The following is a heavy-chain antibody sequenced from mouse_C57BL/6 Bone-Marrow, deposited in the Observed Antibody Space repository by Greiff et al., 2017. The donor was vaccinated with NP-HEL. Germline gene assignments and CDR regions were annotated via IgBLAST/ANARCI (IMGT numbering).Heavy chain of an antibody. J-gene: IGHJ4*01. CDR2: IDPSDSYT. Sequence: QVQLQQPGAELVRPGTSVKLSCKASGYTFTSYWMHWVKQRLGQGLEWIGVIDPSDSYTNYNQKFKGKATLTVDTSSSTAYMQLSSLTSEDSAVYYCARIYYYGSSYEVNYAMDYWGQGTSVTVSS. CDR1: GYTFTSYW. D-gene: IGHD1-1*01. V-gene: IGHV1-59*01. CDR3: ARIYYYGSSYEVNYAMDY.